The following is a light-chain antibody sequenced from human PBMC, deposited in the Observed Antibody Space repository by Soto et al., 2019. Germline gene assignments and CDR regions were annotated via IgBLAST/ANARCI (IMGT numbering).Light chain of an antibody. Sequence: EIVMTQSPATLSVSPGERATLPCSVSQSVSNNLAWYQHKPGQAPRLLIYGASTRATGVPARFGGSGSGTEFTLTISSLQSEDFAVYYCQQHNDWPWTFGQGTKVEI. CDR1: QSVSNN. J-gene: IGKJ1*01. CDR2: GAS. CDR3: QQHNDWPWT. V-gene: IGKV3-15*01.